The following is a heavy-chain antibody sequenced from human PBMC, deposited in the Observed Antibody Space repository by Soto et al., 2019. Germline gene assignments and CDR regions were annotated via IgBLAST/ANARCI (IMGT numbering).Heavy chain of an antibody. CDR3: ARANADYGDDAFDI. V-gene: IGHV1-8*01. D-gene: IGHD3-16*01. CDR1: GYTFTSYD. CDR2: MNPNSGNT. Sequence: QVQLVQSGAEVKKPGASVKVSCKASGYTFTSYDINSVRQATGQGLEWMGWMNPNSGNTGYAQKFQGRVTMTRNTSISTAYMELSSLRSEDTAVYYCARANADYGDDAFDIWGQGTMVTVSS. J-gene: IGHJ3*02.